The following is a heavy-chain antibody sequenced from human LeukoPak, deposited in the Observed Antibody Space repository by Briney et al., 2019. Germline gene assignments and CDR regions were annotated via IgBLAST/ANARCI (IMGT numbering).Heavy chain of an antibody. D-gene: IGHD4-17*01. CDR1: GYSFTDYW. V-gene: IGHV5-51*01. J-gene: IGHJ4*02. Sequence: GESLKISCKGSGYSFTDYWIGWVRQMPGKGLEYMCLIHPADSDTRYSPSFQGQVTISADKSISTAYLQWSSLKASDTAMYYCARASDYGIDHWGQGTLVTVSS. CDR2: IHPADSDT. CDR3: ARASDYGIDH.